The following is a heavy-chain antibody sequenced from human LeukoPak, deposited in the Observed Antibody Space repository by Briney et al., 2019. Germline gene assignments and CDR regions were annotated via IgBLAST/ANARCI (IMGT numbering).Heavy chain of an antibody. CDR3: ARDGYGDADAFDI. D-gene: IGHD4-17*01. V-gene: IGHV1-46*01. J-gene: IGHJ3*02. CDR1: GYTFTSYY. CDR2: INPSGGST. Sequence: ASVKVSCKASGYTFTSYYMHWVRQAPGQGLEWMGIINPSGGSTSYAQKFQGRVTMTRDMSTSTVYMELSSLRSEDTAVYYCARDGYGDADAFDIWGQGTMVTVSS.